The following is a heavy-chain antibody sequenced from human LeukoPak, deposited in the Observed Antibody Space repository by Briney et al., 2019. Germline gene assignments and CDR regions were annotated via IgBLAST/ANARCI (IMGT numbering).Heavy chain of an antibody. CDR2: MSNGGTYI. J-gene: IGHJ4*02. D-gene: IGHD2-15*01. Sequence: GGSLRLSCTASGFTFSNHAMTWVRQAPGKGLEWVSSMSNGGTYIYYADSVRGRFTISRDNAKNSLYLVMNSLRAEDTATYYCARDRPTGASRVFVVQWGQGTLVTVSS. V-gene: IGHV3-21*01. CDR1: GFTFSNHA. CDR3: ARDRPTGASRVFVVQ.